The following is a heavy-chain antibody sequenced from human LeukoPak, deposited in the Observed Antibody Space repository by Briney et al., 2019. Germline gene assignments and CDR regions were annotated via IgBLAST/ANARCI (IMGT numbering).Heavy chain of an antibody. CDR3: ARDTLGGHSSGYYYVLNY. Sequence: ASVKVSCKASGYTFTGYYMHWVRQAPGQGLEWMGWINPNSDGTNYAQKFQGRVTMTRDTSISTAYVELSRLRSDDTAVYYCARDTLGGHSSGYYYVLNYWGQGTLVTVSS. V-gene: IGHV1-2*02. D-gene: IGHD3-22*01. CDR1: GYTFTGYY. J-gene: IGHJ4*02. CDR2: INPNSDGT.